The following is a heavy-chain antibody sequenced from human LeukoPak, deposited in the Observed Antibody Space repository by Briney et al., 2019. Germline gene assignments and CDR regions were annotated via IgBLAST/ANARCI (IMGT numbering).Heavy chain of an antibody. CDR1: GGSISSSSYY. Sequence: TETLSLTCTVSGGSISSSSYYWGWIRQPPGKGLEWIESIYYSGSTYYNPSLNSRVTISVDTSKNQFSLKLSSVTAADTAVYYCARQMGYYDSSGYYYDYWGQGTLVTGSA. D-gene: IGHD3-22*01. CDR2: IYYSGST. V-gene: IGHV4-39*01. CDR3: ARQMGYYDSSGYYYDY. J-gene: IGHJ4*02.